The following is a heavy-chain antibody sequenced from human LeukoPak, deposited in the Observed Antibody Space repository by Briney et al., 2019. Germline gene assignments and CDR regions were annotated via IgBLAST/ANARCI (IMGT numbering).Heavy chain of an antibody. CDR3: VKNLRLVISVAGTPRDAFDI. J-gene: IGHJ3*02. Sequence: SGSGATTYYVDSVKGRFTISRDNSQNTVYLQMNTLTDDDTAIYYCVKNLRLVISVAGTPRDAFDIWGQGTVVTVSS. D-gene: IGHD6-19*01. CDR2: SGSGATT. V-gene: IGHV3-23*01.